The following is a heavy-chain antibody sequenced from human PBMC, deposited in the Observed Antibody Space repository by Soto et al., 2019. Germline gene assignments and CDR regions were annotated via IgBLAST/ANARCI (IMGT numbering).Heavy chain of an antibody. D-gene: IGHD3-9*01. CDR2: INPSGGST. V-gene: IGHV1-46*03. CDR1: GYTFTSYY. J-gene: IGHJ3*02. Sequence: GSVKVSCKASGYTFTSYYMHWVRQAPGQGLKWMGIINPSGGSTSYAQKFQGRVTMTRDTSTSTVYMELSSLRSEDTAVYYCALTYYDILTGTAGGAFDSWAQGTMVTVS. CDR3: ALTYYDILTGTAGGAFDS.